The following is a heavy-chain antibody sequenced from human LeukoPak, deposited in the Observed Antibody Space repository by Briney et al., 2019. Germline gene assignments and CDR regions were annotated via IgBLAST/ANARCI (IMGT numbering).Heavy chain of an antibody. CDR2: ISAYNDNT. Sequence: ASVKVSCKSSGYTFISYGISWVRQAPGQGLEWMGWISAYNDNTKYAQNLQGRVTMTKDTSTSTAYMELRSLRSDDTAVYYCAWVLPRLSWGEFDSWGQGTLVTVSS. D-gene: IGHD3-16*01. V-gene: IGHV1-18*01. CDR3: AWVLPRLSWGEFDS. CDR1: GYTFISYG. J-gene: IGHJ4*02.